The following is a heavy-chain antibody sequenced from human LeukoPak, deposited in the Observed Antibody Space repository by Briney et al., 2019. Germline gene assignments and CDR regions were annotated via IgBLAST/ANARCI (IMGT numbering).Heavy chain of an antibody. CDR3: ARGGTYGSGSTYYYYGMDV. D-gene: IGHD3-10*01. CDR1: GGSISSGGYS. J-gene: IGHJ6*02. CDR2: IYHSGST. Sequence: KPSETLSLTCAVSGGSISSGGYSWSWIRQPPGKGLEWIGYIYHSGSTYYNPSLKSRVTISVDRSKNQFSLKLSSVTAADTAVYYCARGGTYGSGSTYYYYGMDVWGQGTTVTVSS. V-gene: IGHV4-30-2*01.